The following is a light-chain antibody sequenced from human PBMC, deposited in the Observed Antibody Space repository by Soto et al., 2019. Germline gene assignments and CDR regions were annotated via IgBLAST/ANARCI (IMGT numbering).Light chain of an antibody. V-gene: IGKV3-15*01. CDR1: QSVDSTY. J-gene: IGKJ1*01. Sequence: RATLSYKTSQSVDSTYLAWYQQKPDQSPRLLIYAASTRATGVPARFSGSGSETEFPLTITALQSEDFAVSYCQQSNIWPRTFGQGTKGDIK. CDR3: QQSNIWPRT. CDR2: AAS.